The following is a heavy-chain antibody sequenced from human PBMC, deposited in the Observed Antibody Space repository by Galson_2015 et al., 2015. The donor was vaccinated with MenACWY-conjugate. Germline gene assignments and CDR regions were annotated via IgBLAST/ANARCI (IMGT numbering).Heavy chain of an antibody. V-gene: IGHV3-74*01. Sequence: SLRLSYAASGFTFRTYWMHWVRQAPGKGLEWVSRINREGSRTTYADSVKGRFTISRDNAKNTLHLEMNSLRAEDTAVYYCARDRRDAFLESLPSNWFDPWGQGTLVIVSS. CDR1: GFTFRTYW. CDR3: ARDRRDAFLESLPSNWFDP. D-gene: IGHD3-3*02. CDR2: INREGSRT. J-gene: IGHJ5*02.